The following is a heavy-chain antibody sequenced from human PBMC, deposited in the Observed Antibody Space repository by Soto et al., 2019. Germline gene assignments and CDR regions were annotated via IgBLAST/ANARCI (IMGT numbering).Heavy chain of an antibody. J-gene: IGHJ5*02. V-gene: IGHV4-59*01. CDR2: IYYSGST. CDR3: ARDSHSSSRYSSSYARGNWFDP. CDR1: GGSISSYY. Sequence: SETLSLTCTVSGGSISSYYWSWIRQPPGKGLEWIGYIYYSGSTNYNPPLKSRVTISVDTSKNQFSLKLSSVTAADTAVYYCARDSHSSSRYSSSYARGNWFDPWGQGTLVTVSS. D-gene: IGHD6-13*01.